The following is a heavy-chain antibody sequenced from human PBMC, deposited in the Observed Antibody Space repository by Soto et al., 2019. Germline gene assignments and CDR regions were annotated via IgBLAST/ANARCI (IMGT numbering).Heavy chain of an antibody. V-gene: IGHV4-59*01. CDR3: ARWDSSGWDGFTWFFDL. D-gene: IGHD6-19*01. Sequence: QVQLQESGPGLVKPSETLSLTCTVSGGSFTSYYWSWIRQPLGKGLEWIGHNYDSGRAKYNPSLKVRVSISIATPKNQSSLRLTSVTAADTAVYYCARWDSSGWDGFTWFFDLWGRGTLVTVSS. CDR2: NYDSGRA. J-gene: IGHJ2*01. CDR1: GGSFTSYY.